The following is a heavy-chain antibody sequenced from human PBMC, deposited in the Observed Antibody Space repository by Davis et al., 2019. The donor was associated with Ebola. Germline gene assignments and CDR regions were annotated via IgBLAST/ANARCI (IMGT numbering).Heavy chain of an antibody. CDR3: ARAGGSSGWYNWFDP. Sequence: AASVKVSCKPSGYSFSGFGISWVRQAPGQGLEWMGRINPNSGGTNYAQKFQGRVTMTRDTSISTAYMELSRLRSDDTAVYYCARAGGSSGWYNWFDPWGQGTLVTVSS. J-gene: IGHJ5*02. V-gene: IGHV1-2*06. CDR1: GYSFSGFG. D-gene: IGHD6-19*01. CDR2: INPNSGGT.